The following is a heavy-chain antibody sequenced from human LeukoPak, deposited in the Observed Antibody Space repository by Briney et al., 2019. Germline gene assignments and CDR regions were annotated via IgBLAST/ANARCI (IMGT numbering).Heavy chain of an antibody. Sequence: ASVKLSCKASGYTFTSYGISWMRQAPGQGLEWMGWISGYNGNTNYAQKLQGRVTMTTDTSTSTAYMELRSLRSDDTAVYYCARGRYCSSTSCYKVYYYYMDVWGKGTTVTVSS. V-gene: IGHV1-18*01. D-gene: IGHD2-2*02. CDR1: GYTFTSYG. CDR3: ARGRYCSSTSCYKVYYYYMDV. J-gene: IGHJ6*03. CDR2: ISGYNGNT.